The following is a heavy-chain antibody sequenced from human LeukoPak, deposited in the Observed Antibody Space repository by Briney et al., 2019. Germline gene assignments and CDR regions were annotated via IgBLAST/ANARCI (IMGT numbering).Heavy chain of an antibody. J-gene: IGHJ4*02. Sequence: GGSLRLSCAASGFTFNNYAMSWVRQAPGKGLEWVSVISGSGGSTYYADSVKGRFTISRDNSKNTLYVQMNSLRAEDTAVYYCAEGLGGTWIRHYFDYWGQGTLVTVSS. CDR2: ISGSGGST. CDR1: GFTFNNYA. CDR3: AEGLGGTWIRHYFDY. V-gene: IGHV3-23*01. D-gene: IGHD1-1*01.